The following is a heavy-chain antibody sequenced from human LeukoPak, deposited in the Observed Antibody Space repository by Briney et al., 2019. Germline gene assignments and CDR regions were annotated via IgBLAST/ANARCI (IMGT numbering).Heavy chain of an antibody. CDR3: ARGISARRNYLSVAYWFDP. CDR1: GYSISSGYY. CDR2: IYHSGST. D-gene: IGHD6-19*01. J-gene: IGHJ5*02. V-gene: IGHV4-38-2*02. Sequence: PSETLSLTCTVSGYSISSGYYWGWIRQPPGKGLAWIGSIYHSGSTYYNPSLKSRVTISVDTSKNQFSLKLSSVTAADTAVYYCARGISARRNYLSVAYWFDPWGQGTLVTVSS.